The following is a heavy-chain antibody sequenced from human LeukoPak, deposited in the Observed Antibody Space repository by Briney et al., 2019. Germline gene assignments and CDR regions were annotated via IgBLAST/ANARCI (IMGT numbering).Heavy chain of an antibody. D-gene: IGHD6-13*01. CDR3: ARDKAAGFDC. Sequence: TGGSLRLSCAASGFTFSSYSMNWVRQAPGKGLGWVSYISSSSSTIYYADSVKGRFTISRDNAKNSLYLQMNSLRAEDTAVYYCARDKAAGFDCWGQGTLVTVSS. CDR2: ISSSSSTI. V-gene: IGHV3-48*04. CDR1: GFTFSSYS. J-gene: IGHJ4*02.